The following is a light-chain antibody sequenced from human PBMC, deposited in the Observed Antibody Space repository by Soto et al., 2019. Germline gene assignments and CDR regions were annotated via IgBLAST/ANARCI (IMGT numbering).Light chain of an antibody. CDR1: SSNIGSHH. Sequence: QSVLSQPPSASGTPGQRVTIPCSGSSSNIGSHHVNWYQHLPGTAPKLLIYRSDQRPSGVPDRFTSSKSGTSASLAISGLRSEDEAVYCCAAWGDSLVFGGGTKLTVL. CDR2: RSD. J-gene: IGLJ2*01. CDR3: AAWGDSLV. V-gene: IGLV1-47*01.